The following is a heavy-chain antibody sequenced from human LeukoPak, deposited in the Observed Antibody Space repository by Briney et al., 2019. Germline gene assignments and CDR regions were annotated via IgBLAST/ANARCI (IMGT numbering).Heavy chain of an antibody. Sequence: GGSLRLSCAASGFTFSSYGMHWVRQAPGKGLEWVAVISYDGSNKYYADSVKGRFTISRDNSKNTLYLQMNSLRAEDTAVYYCAKGDYYDSRDEGDFDYWGQGTLVTVSS. CDR1: GFTFSSYG. V-gene: IGHV3-30*18. D-gene: IGHD3-22*01. J-gene: IGHJ4*02. CDR3: AKGDYYDSRDEGDFDY. CDR2: ISYDGSNK.